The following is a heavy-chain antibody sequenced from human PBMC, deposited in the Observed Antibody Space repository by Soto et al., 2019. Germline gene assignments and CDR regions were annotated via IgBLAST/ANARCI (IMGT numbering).Heavy chain of an antibody. D-gene: IGHD2-21*02. J-gene: IGHJ6*02. Sequence: SETLSLTCTVSGGSISSGGYYWSWIRQHPGKGLEWIGYIYYSGSTYYNPSLKSRVTISVDTSKNQFSLKLSSVTAADTAVYYCARDQLIHCGGDCYSGGTHYYYYGMDVWGQGTTVTVSS. CDR1: GGSISSGGYY. V-gene: IGHV4-31*03. CDR3: ARDQLIHCGGDCYSGGTHYYYYGMDV. CDR2: IYYSGST.